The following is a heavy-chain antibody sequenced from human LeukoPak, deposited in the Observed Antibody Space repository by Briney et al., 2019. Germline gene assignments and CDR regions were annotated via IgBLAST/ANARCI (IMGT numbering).Heavy chain of an antibody. CDR1: GYTFTSYG. V-gene: IGHV1-18*01. J-gene: IGHJ5*02. Sequence: RASVKVSCNASGYTFTSYGISWVRQAPGQGLEWMGWISAYNGNTNYAQKLQGRVTMTTDTSTSTAYMELRSLRSDDTAVYYCARDRSYSTIFGVPDNWFDPWGQGTLVTVSS. CDR3: ARDRSYSTIFGVPDNWFDP. CDR2: ISAYNGNT. D-gene: IGHD3-3*01.